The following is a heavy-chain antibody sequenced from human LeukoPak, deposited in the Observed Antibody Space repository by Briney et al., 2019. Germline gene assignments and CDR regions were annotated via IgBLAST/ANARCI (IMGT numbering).Heavy chain of an antibody. CDR1: GGSISSYY. CDR3: AREGRYRYGYNEYHLYMDI. Sequence: SETLSLTCTVSGGSISSYYWSWIRQSPGKGLEWIGYIYYDGSTNYNPSLRGRVTISVDTPKNQFSLKLSSVTAAESAVYYCAREGRYRYGYNEYHLYMDIWGKGTTVTVSS. D-gene: IGHD5-18*01. CDR2: IYYDGST. J-gene: IGHJ6*03. V-gene: IGHV4-59*12.